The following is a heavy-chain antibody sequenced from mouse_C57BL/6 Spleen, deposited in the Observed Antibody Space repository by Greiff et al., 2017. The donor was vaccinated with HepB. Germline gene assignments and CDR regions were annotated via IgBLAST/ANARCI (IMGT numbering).Heavy chain of an antibody. Sequence: QVQLQQSGPELVKPGASVKISCKASGYAFSSSWMNWVKQRPGKGLEWIGRIYPGDGDTNYNGKFKGKATLTADKSSSTAYMQLSSLTSEDSAVYFCARDYYGSERTWFAYWGQGTLVTVSA. J-gene: IGHJ3*01. V-gene: IGHV1-82*01. CDR3: ARDYYGSERTWFAY. D-gene: IGHD1-1*01. CDR2: IYPGDGDT. CDR1: GYAFSSSW.